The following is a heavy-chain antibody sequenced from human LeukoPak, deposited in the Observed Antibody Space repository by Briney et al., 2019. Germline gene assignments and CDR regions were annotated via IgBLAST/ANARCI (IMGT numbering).Heavy chain of an antibody. V-gene: IGHV3-30*18. CDR3: AKDRIAAAVNTFVY. J-gene: IGHJ4*02. D-gene: IGHD6-13*01. CDR1: GFTFSSYG. Sequence: GRSLRLSCAASGFTFSSYGMHWVRQAPGKGLEWVAVISYDGSNKYYADSVKGRFTISRDNSKNTLYLQMNSLRAEDTAVYYCAKDRIAAAVNTFVYWGQGTLVTVSS. CDR2: ISYDGSNK.